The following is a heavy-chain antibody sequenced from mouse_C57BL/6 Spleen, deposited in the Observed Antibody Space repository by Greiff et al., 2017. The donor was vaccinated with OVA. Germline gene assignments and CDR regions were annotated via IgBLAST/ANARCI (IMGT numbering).Heavy chain of an antibody. J-gene: IGHJ4*01. Sequence: EVMLVESGPGMVKPSQSLSLTCTVTGYSITSGYDWHWIRHFPGNKLEWMGYISYSGSTNYNPSLKSRISITHDTSKNHFFLKLNSVTTEDTATYYCARRANFYAMDYWGQGTSVTVSS. D-gene: IGHD3-1*01. CDR1: GYSITSGYD. CDR3: ARRANFYAMDY. CDR2: ISYSGST. V-gene: IGHV3-1*01.